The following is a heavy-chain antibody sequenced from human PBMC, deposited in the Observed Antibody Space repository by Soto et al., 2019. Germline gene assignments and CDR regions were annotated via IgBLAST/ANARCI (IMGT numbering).Heavy chain of an antibody. CDR2: ISAHNGNT. D-gene: IGHD1-1*01. CDR1: GYGFTTYG. V-gene: IGHV1-18*01. Sequence: QVHLVQSGAEVKKPGASVKVSCKGSGYGFTTYGITWVRQAPGQGLEWMAWISAHNGNTNYARKLQGRVTVPRDTSTSTAYMELRGLRSDDTVVYYCARGRYGDYWGQGALVTVSS. CDR3: ARGRYGDY. J-gene: IGHJ4*02.